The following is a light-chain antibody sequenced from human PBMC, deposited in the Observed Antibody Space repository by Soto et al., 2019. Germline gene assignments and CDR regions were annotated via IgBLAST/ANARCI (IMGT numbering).Light chain of an antibody. CDR2: LNSDGSH. Sequence: QSVLTQSPSASASVGASVKLTCTLSSGPSSYAIAWHQQQPEKAPRYLMKLNSDGSHNKGDGIPDRFSGSSSGAEHYLTISNLQSEDEADYYCQTWGTGSHVVFGGGTKVTVL. CDR1: SGPSSYA. CDR3: QTWGTGSHVV. V-gene: IGLV4-69*01. J-gene: IGLJ2*01.